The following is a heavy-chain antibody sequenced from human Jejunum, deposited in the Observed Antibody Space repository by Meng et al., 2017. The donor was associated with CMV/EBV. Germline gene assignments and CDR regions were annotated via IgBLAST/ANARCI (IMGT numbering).Heavy chain of an antibody. V-gene: IGHV5-51*01. CDR1: VATSANYW. J-gene: IGHJ4*02. Sequence: VATSANYWMGSVRQMAGKGLKCVGIIDPVDPDTRYSPSCLGQVAIAADKSDSSASLRWSSLQASDTAIYYCAMSLRRKRNGYVNFDYWGQGTLVTVSS. CDR3: AMSLRRKRNGYVNFDY. D-gene: IGHD5-12*01. CDR2: IDPVDPDT.